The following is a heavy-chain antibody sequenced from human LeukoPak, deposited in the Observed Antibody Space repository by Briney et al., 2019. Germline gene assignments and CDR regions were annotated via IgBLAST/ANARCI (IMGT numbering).Heavy chain of an antibody. J-gene: IGHJ4*02. CDR1: GFTFSTYC. Sequence: GGSLRLSCAASGFTFSTYCMHWVRQAPGKGPMWVSRICPDGTVTNYVDSVKARFIISRDNASNTVYLQMNSLRVEDTAVYYCVRDFRSADYWGQGTLVTVSS. CDR3: VRDFRSADY. CDR2: ICPDGTVT. V-gene: IGHV3-74*01.